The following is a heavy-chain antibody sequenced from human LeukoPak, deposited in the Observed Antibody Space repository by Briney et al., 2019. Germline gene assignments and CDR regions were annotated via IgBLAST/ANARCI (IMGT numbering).Heavy chain of an antibody. CDR3: TRDLRGGDYDPFLYYYYYYGMDV. D-gene: IGHD2-21*02. J-gene: IGHJ6*02. V-gene: IGHV3-49*04. Sequence: GGSLRLSCTASGFTFGDYAMSWVRQARGKGLEWVGFIRSKAYGCTTEYAASVKGRFTISRDDSKSIAYLQMNSLKTEDTAVYYCTRDLRGGDYDPFLYYYYYYGMDVWGQGTTVTVSS. CDR1: GFTFGDYA. CDR2: IRSKAYGCTT.